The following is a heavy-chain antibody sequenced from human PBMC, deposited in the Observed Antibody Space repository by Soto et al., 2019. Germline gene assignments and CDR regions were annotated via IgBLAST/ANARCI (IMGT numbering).Heavy chain of an antibody. V-gene: IGHV4-39*01. CDR1: GDSVSSSYYY. CDR3: ARRGSSRQIYHYGMDV. CDR2: IFYSGST. Sequence: SETLSLTCTVSGDSVSSSYYYWGWIRQPPGKGLEWIGSIFYSGSTYYNPSLRSRVTISVDTSKNQFSLKLSSVTAADTAVYYCARRGSSRQIYHYGMDVWGQGTTVTISS. J-gene: IGHJ6*02. D-gene: IGHD6-13*01.